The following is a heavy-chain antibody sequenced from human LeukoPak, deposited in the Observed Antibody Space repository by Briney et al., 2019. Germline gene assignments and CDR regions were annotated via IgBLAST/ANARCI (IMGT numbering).Heavy chain of an antibody. J-gene: IGHJ4*02. CDR1: GFSFSTTW. CDR3: AREGTTVTTGVFDY. V-gene: IGHV3-30-3*01. D-gene: IGHD4-11*01. CDR2: ISYDGSNK. Sequence: PGGSLRLSCAASGFSFSTTWMTWVRQAPGKGLEWVAVISYDGSNKYYADSVKGRFTISRDNSKNTLYLQMNSLRAEDTAVYYCAREGTTVTTGVFDYWGQGTLVTVSS.